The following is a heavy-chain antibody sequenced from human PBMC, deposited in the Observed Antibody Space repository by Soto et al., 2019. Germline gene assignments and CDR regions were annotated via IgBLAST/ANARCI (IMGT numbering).Heavy chain of an antibody. CDR2: IFDTGKT. V-gene: IGHV4-30-2*01. J-gene: IGHJ2*01. D-gene: IGHD2-21*01. CDR3: ACLDCYNRYFDL. Sequence: QVQLQESGSGLVKPSQTLSLTCAVSGGSINTGDCSWSWIRLPPGRALEWIGYIFDTGKTYYSASLNSRVTLSVDRAQNQFSLRLESVTAADTAIYFCACLDCYNRYFDLWCRGTLVTVSS. CDR1: GGSINTGDCS.